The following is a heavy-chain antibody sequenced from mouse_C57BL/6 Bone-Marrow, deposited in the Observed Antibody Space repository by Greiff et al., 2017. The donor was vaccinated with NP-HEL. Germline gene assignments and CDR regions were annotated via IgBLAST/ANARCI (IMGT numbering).Heavy chain of an antibody. J-gene: IGHJ4*01. CDR2: IWRGGST. D-gene: IGHD3-2*02. CDR1: GFSLTSYG. CDR3: AKGGQLRDYYAMDY. Sequence: VQGVESGPGLVQPSQSLSITCTVSGFSLTSYGVHWVRQSPGKGLEWLGVIWRGGSTDYNAAFMSRLSITKDNSKSQVFFKMNSLQANDTAIYCCAKGGQLRDYYAMDYWGQGTSVTVSS. V-gene: IGHV2-5*01.